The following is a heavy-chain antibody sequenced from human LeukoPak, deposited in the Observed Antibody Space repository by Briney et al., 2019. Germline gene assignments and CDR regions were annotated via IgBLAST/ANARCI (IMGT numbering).Heavy chain of an antibody. CDR3: ARPGTYYDFWSGYYDY. Sequence: GGSLRLSCAASGFTVSSNYMSWVRQAPGKGLEWVSVIYSGGSTYYADSVKGRFTISRDNSKNTLHLQMNSLRAEDTAVYYCARPGTYYDFWSGYYDYWGQGTLVTVSS. D-gene: IGHD3-3*01. V-gene: IGHV3-53*01. J-gene: IGHJ4*02. CDR1: GFTVSSNY. CDR2: IYSGGST.